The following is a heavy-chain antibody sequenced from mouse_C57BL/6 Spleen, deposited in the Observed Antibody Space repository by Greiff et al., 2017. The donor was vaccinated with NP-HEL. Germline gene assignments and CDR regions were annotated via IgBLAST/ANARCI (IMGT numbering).Heavy chain of an antibody. CDR2: INPNNGGT. CDR3: AREEGQLRLRKAMDY. V-gene: IGHV1-26*01. J-gene: IGHJ4*01. CDR1: GYTFTDYY. D-gene: IGHD3-2*02. Sequence: EVQLQQSGPELVKPGASVKISCKASGYTFTDYYMNWVKQSHGKSLEWIGDINPNNGGTSYNQKFKGKATLTVDKSSSTAYMELRSLTSEDSAVYYCAREEGQLRLRKAMDYWGQGTSVTVSS.